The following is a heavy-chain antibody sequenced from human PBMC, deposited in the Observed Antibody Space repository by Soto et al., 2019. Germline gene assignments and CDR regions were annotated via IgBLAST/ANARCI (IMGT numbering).Heavy chain of an antibody. V-gene: IGHV3-30-3*01. Sequence: GGSLRLSCAASGFTFSSYAMHWVRQAPGKGLEWVAVISYDGSNKYYADSVKGRFTISRDNSKNTLYLQMNSLRAEDTAVYYCAREHTYYYDSSGYFDYWGQGTLVTVSS. D-gene: IGHD3-22*01. J-gene: IGHJ4*02. CDR3: AREHTYYYDSSGYFDY. CDR2: ISYDGSNK. CDR1: GFTFSSYA.